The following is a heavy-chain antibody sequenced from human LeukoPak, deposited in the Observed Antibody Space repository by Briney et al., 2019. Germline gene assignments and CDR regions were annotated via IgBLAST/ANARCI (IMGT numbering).Heavy chain of an antibody. V-gene: IGHV4-31*03. CDR2: IYYSGSA. Sequence: PSETLSHTCTVSGGSISSGGYYWSWIRQHPGKGLEWIGYIYYSGSAYYNPSLKSRVTISVDTSKNQFSLKLSSVTAADTAVYYCARVLGFRVSSGFFDYWGQGTLVTVSS. CDR3: ARVLGFRVSSGFFDY. CDR1: GGSISSGGYY. D-gene: IGHD3-22*01. J-gene: IGHJ4*02.